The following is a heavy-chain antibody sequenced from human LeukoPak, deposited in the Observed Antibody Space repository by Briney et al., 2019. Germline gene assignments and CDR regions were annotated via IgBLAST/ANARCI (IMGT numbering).Heavy chain of an antibody. CDR2: ISSSSSYI. CDR1: EFTFSGYW. D-gene: IGHD2-21*01. V-gene: IGHV3-21*01. CDR3: ARRFIFTRSNWFDP. Sequence: GGSLRLSCAASEFTFSGYWMNWVRQAPGKGLEWVSSISSSSSYIYYADSVKGRFTISRDNAKNSLYLQMNSLRAEDTAVYYCARRFIFTRSNWFDPWGQGTLVTVSS. J-gene: IGHJ5*02.